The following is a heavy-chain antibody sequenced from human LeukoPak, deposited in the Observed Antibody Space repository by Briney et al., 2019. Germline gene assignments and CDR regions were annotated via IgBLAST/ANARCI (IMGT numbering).Heavy chain of an antibody. J-gene: IGHJ4*02. V-gene: IGHV3-15*01. CDR2: IKSKTDGGTT. D-gene: IGHD3-3*01. Sequence: GGSLRLSCAASGFTFSNAWMSWVRQAPGKGLEWVGRIKSKTDGGTTDYAAPVKGRFTISRDDSKNTLYLQMNSLKTEDTAVYYCTTGLGIAKMYYDFWSGYHETDYWGQGTLVTVSS. CDR1: GFTFSNAW. CDR3: TTGLGIAKMYYDFWSGYHETDY.